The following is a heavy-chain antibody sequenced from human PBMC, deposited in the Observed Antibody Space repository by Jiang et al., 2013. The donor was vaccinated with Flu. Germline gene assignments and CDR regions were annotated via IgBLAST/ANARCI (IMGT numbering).Heavy chain of an antibody. J-gene: IGHJ4*02. CDR3: ARLFWSGYYNIMGFDY. Sequence: LLKPSETLSLTCAVYGGSFSGYYWSWIRQPPGKGLEWIGEINHSGSTNYNPSLKSRVTISVDTSKNQFSLKLSSVTAADTAVYYCARLFWSGYYNIMGFDYWGQGTLVTVSS. CDR1: GGSFSGYY. D-gene: IGHD3-3*01. V-gene: IGHV4-34*01. CDR2: INHSGST.